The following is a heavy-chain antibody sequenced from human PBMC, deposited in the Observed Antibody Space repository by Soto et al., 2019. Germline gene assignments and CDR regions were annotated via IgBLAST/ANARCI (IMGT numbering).Heavy chain of an antibody. D-gene: IGHD3-3*01. V-gene: IGHV1-69*13. CDR2: IIPIFGTA. Sequence: PSVKVSCKASGGTFSSYAISWVRQAPGQGLEWMGGIIPIFGTANYAQKFQGRVTITADESTSTAYMELSSLRSEDTAVFYCARDRGWSGYYPSYSGMDVWGQGTTVTV. CDR1: GGTFSSYA. J-gene: IGHJ6*02. CDR3: ARDRGWSGYYPSYSGMDV.